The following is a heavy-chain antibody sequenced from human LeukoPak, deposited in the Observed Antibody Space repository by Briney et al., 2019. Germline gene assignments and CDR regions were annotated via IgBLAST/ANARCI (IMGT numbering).Heavy chain of an antibody. CDR3: VRAVDCSTPSCYALGYYGLDL. J-gene: IGHJ6*02. Sequence: GASVKVSCKASGYTFTSYGISWVRQAPGQGLEWMGWISAYNGNTNYAQKLQGRVTMTTDTSTSTAYMELRSLRPDDTAVYYCVRAVDCSTPSCYALGYYGLDLWGQGTTVTVSS. CDR2: ISAYNGNT. CDR1: GYTFTSYG. V-gene: IGHV1-18*01. D-gene: IGHD2-2*01.